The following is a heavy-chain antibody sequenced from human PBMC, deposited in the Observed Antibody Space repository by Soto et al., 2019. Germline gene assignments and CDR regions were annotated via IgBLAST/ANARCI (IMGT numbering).Heavy chain of an antibody. V-gene: IGHV3-66*01. J-gene: IGHJ4*02. CDR1: GFTVSSNY. D-gene: IGHD6-13*01. Sequence: GGSLRLSCAASGFTVSSNYMSWVRQAPGKGLEWVSVIYSGCSTYYADSVKGRFTISRDNSKNTLYLQMNSLRAEDTAVYYCARDGSSSWYDYWGQGTLVTVSS. CDR3: ARDGSSSWYDY. CDR2: IYSGCST.